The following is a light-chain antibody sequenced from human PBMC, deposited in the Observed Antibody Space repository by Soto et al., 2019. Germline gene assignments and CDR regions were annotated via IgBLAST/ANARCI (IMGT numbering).Light chain of an antibody. CDR1: QSVSSN. J-gene: IGKJ3*01. Sequence: EIVMTQSPATLSVSPGERATLSCRASQSVSSNLAWYQQKPGQAPRLLIYGASTRATGIPARFSGSGSGTEFTLTIRSLQSEDFAVYYCQQRNIWPPLFTFGPGTKVDVK. CDR3: QQRNIWPPLFT. CDR2: GAS. V-gene: IGKV3-15*01.